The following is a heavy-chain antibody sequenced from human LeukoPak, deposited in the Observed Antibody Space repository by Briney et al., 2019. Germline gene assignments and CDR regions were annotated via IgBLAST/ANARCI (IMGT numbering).Heavy chain of an antibody. CDR1: GFTFSNAW. V-gene: IGHV3-23*01. J-gene: IGHJ3*02. CDR2: ISGSGGST. Sequence: PGGSLRLSCATSGFTFSNAWMTWVRQAPGKGLEWVSAISGSGGSTYYADSVKGRFTISRDNSKNTLYLQMNSLRAEDTAVYYCANYGGVGTYYYDSSGYSEAFDIWGQGTMVTVSS. CDR3: ANYGGVGTYYYDSSGYSEAFDI. D-gene: IGHD3-22*01.